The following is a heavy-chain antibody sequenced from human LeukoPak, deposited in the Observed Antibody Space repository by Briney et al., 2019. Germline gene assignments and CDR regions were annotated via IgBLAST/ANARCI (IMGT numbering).Heavy chain of an antibody. J-gene: IGHJ6*02. CDR3: ARHFSSGWYYYYGMDV. D-gene: IGHD6-19*01. CDR2: IYYSGST. V-gene: IGHV4-59*08. CDR1: GGSISSYY. Sequence: SETLSLTCTVSGGSISSYYWSWIRQPPGKGLEWIGYIYYSGSTNYNPSLKSRVTISVDTSKNQFSLKLSSVTAADTAVYYCARHFSSGWYYYYGMDVWGQGTTVTVSS.